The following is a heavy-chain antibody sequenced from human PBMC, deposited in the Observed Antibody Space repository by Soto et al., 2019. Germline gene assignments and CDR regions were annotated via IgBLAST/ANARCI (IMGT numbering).Heavy chain of an antibody. V-gene: IGHV3-66*01. CDR2: IYSGGST. CDR1: GFPVSTKY. CDR3: ARDPWAADY. D-gene: IGHD3-16*01. Sequence: EVQLVESGGGLVQPGGSRRLSCAPSGFPVSTKYMSWFRQAPGKGLEWVSVIYSGGSTFYADSVRGRFTISRDNSKNTVNLQMNSLRAEDTAVYYCARDPWAADYWGQGTLVTVSS. J-gene: IGHJ4*02.